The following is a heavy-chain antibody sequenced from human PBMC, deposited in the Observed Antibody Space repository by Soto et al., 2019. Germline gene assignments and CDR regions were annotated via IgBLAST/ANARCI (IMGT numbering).Heavy chain of an antibody. CDR1: GGSISSGGYS. Sequence: SETLSLTCAVSGGSISSGGYSWSWIRQPPGKGLEWIGYIYHSGSTYYNPSPKSRVTISVDRSKNQFSLKLSSVTAADTAVYYCARDKSANWFDPWGQGTLVTVSS. CDR3: ARDKSANWFDP. D-gene: IGHD6-25*01. V-gene: IGHV4-30-2*01. J-gene: IGHJ5*02. CDR2: IYHSGST.